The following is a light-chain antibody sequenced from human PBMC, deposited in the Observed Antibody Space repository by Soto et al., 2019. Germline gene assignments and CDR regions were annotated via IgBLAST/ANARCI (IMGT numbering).Light chain of an antibody. CDR1: QSVSSY. V-gene: IGKV3-20*01. CDR3: QRYDSFRA. J-gene: IGKJ1*01. Sequence: EIVLTQSSATLSLSLGERATLSFRASQSVSSYLTWYQQKSGQAPRLLIYGVSDRATGIPDRFSGSGSGTDFTLTITRLEPEDFAMYYCQRYDSFRAFGQGTKVDIK. CDR2: GVS.